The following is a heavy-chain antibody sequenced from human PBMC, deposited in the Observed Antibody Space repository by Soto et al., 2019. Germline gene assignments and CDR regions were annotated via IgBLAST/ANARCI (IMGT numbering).Heavy chain of an antibody. D-gene: IGHD6-19*01. Sequence: GGSLRLSCAASGFTFSSCPMHWVRQAPGKGLERVALISYDGSNKYYADSVKGRFTISRDNSKNTLYLQMNSLRAEDTALYYCAREGGVSGWYWGGDYWGQGTPVTDSS. V-gene: IGHV3-30-3*01. CDR3: AREGGVSGWYWGGDY. J-gene: IGHJ4*02. CDR1: GFTFSSCP. CDR2: ISYDGSNK.